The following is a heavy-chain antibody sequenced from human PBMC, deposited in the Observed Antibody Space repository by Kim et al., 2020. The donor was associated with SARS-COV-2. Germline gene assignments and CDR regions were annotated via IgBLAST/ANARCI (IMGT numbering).Heavy chain of an antibody. D-gene: IGHD3-22*01. Sequence: GGSLRLSCAASGFTFSSYAMSWVRQAPGKGLEWVSAISGSGGSTYYADSVKGRFTISRDNSKNTLYPQMNSLRAEDTAVYYCAKLLADDYYDSSGRTAPFDYWGQGTLVTVSS. CDR3: AKLLADDYYDSSGRTAPFDY. CDR2: ISGSGGST. J-gene: IGHJ4*02. V-gene: IGHV3-23*01. CDR1: GFTFSSYA.